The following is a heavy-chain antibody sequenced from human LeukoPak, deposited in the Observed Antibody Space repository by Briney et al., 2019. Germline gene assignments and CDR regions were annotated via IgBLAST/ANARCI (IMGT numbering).Heavy chain of an antibody. Sequence: GGSLRLSCAASGFTFSSSWMHWVRQAPGKGLEWVAIISFDGGNKYYADSVKGRFTISRDNSKNTLYLQMNSLRAEDTAVYYCARDGIVGSPLFKFDYWGQGTLVTVSS. CDR3: ARDGIVGSPLFKFDY. D-gene: IGHD1-26*01. V-gene: IGHV3-30-3*01. J-gene: IGHJ4*02. CDR1: GFTFSSSW. CDR2: ISFDGGNK.